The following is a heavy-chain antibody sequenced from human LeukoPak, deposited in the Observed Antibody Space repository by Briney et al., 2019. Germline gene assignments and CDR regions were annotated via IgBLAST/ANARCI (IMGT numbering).Heavy chain of an antibody. CDR1: GFGFSTSW. CDR2: IKQDGSEK. Sequence: GGSLRLSCAASGFGFSTSWMSWVRQAPGKGLEWVANIKQDGSEKYYVDSVKGRFTISRDNAKNSVYLQMNSLRAEDTAVYYCARARYCSSGNCYKDYWGQGSLVTVSS. D-gene: IGHD2-15*01. J-gene: IGHJ4*02. CDR3: ARARYCSSGNCYKDY. V-gene: IGHV3-7*01.